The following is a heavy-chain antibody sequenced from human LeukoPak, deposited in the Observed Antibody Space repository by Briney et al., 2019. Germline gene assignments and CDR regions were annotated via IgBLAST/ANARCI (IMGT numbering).Heavy chain of an antibody. J-gene: IGHJ6*04. CDR3: ARVRIWFGSNGMDV. CDR1: GGSFSGYY. D-gene: IGHD3-10*01. Sequence: SETLSLTCAVYGGSFSGYYWSWIRQPPGKGLEWIGEINHSGSTNYNPSLKSRVTISVDTSKNQFSLKLSSVTAADTAVYYCARVRIWFGSNGMDVWGKGTTVTVSS. CDR2: INHSGST. V-gene: IGHV4-34*01.